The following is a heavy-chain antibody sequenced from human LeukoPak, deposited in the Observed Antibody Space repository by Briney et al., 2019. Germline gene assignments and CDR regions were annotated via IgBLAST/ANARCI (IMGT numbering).Heavy chain of an antibody. D-gene: IGHD3-22*01. V-gene: IGHV3-15*01. CDR1: GFTFSNAW. J-gene: IGHJ4*02. Sequence: GGSLRLSCAASGFTFSNAWMSWVRQAPGKGLEWVGRIKSKTDGGTTDYAAPVKGRSTISRDDSKNTLYLQMNSLKTEDTAVYYCTTDTYYYDSSGYFSYFDYWGQGTLVTVSS. CDR3: TTDTYYYDSSGYFSYFDY. CDR2: IKSKTDGGTT.